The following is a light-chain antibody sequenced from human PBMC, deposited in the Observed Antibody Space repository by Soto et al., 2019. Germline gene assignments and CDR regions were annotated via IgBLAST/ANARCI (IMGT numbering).Light chain of an antibody. CDR1: QSVSSSY. V-gene: IGKV3-20*01. J-gene: IGKJ1*01. Sequence: EIVLTQSPGTLSLSPGERATLSCRASQSVSSSYLARYQQKPGQAPRLLIYGASSRATGIQERFSGSGSGTDFTLTISRQEPEDCAVYYCQQYGSPSWTFGQGTKVEIK. CDR2: GAS. CDR3: QQYGSPSWT.